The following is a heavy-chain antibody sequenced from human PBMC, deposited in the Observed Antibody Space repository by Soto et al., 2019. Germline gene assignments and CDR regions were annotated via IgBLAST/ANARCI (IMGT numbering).Heavy chain of an antibody. CDR2: IYYSGST. V-gene: IGHV4-39*01. D-gene: IGHD4-17*01. Sequence: SETLSLTCTVSGGSISSSSYYWGWIRQPPGKGLEWIGSIYYSGSTYYNPSLKSRVTISVDTSKNQFSLKLSSVTAADTAVYYCARSPVRQFDYWGQGTLVTVSS. J-gene: IGHJ4*02. CDR1: GGSISSSSYY. CDR3: ARSPVRQFDY.